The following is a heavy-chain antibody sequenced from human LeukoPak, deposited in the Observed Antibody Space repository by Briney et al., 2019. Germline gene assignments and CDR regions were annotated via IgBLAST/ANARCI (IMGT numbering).Heavy chain of an antibody. V-gene: IGHV4-34*01. CDR2: INHSGST. J-gene: IGHJ4*02. Sequence: SETLSLTCAVYGGSFSGYYWSWIRQPPGKGLEWIGEINHSGSTNYNPSLKSRVTISVDTSKNQFSLKLSSVTAADTAVYYCARLGLKFGGDYFDYWGQGTLVTVSS. CDR3: ARLGLKFGGDYFDY. D-gene: IGHD1-26*01. CDR1: GGSFSGYY.